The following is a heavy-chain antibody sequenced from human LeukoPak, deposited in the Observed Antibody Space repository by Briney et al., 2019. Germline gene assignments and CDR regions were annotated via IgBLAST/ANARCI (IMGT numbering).Heavy chain of an antibody. CDR1: GYTLTELS. CDR2: FDPEDGET. D-gene: IGHD3-16*01. V-gene: IGHV1-24*01. CDR3: ATNYVGTKPFDY. Sequence: ASVKVSCKVSGYTLTELSMHWVRQAPGKGLEWMGGFDPEDGETIYAQKFQGRVTMTEDTSTDTAYMELSSLGSEDTAVYYCATNYVGTKPFDYWGQGTLVTVSS. J-gene: IGHJ4*02.